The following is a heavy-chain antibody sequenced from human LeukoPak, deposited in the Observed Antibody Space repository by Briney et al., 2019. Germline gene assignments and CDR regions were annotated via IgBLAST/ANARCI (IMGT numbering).Heavy chain of an antibody. D-gene: IGHD1-1*01. J-gene: IGHJ4*02. CDR1: GGSISTSRYQ. CDR2: IFYRGST. V-gene: IGHV4-39*07. CDR3: ARDRWNDVPFDY. Sequence: SETLSLTCNVSGGSISTSRYQWGWIRQPPGKGLEWIGNIFYRGSTYYNPSLRSRVTISVDTSKNQFSLELTSVTAADTAVYYCARDRWNDVPFDYWGQGTLVTVSS.